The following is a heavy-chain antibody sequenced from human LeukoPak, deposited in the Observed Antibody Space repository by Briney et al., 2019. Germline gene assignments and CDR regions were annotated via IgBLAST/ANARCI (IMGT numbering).Heavy chain of an antibody. CDR3: AASTKHTAMVDY. CDR2: IGSSSSYI. CDR1: GFTFSWYS. Sequence: GGSLRLSCAASGFTFSWYSMNWVRQAPGKXLEWVSSIGSSSSYIYYAESVKGRFTISRDNAKNSLHLQMNSLRAEDTAVYYCAASTKHTAMVDYWGQGTLVTVSS. V-gene: IGHV3-21*01. D-gene: IGHD5-18*01. J-gene: IGHJ4*02.